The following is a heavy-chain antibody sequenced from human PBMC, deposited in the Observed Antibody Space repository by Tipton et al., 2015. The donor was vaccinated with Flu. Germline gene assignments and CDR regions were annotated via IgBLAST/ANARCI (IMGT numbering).Heavy chain of an antibody. V-gene: IGHV4-61*02. CDR3: ARERLGEYNSAGYPDS. CDR2: IYSTGMT. D-gene: IGHD3-16*01. CDR1: GDSISSDYY. J-gene: IGHJ4*02. Sequence: TLSLTCAVSGDSISSDYYWSWIRQPAGKALEWIGRIYSTGMTKYNPSLKSQVTISLDTSKNQFSLRLNSVTAADTAVYFCARERLGEYNSAGYPDSWGQGTLVTVSP.